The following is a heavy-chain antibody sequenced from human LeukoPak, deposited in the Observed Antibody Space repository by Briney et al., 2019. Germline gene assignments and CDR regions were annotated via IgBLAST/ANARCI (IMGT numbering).Heavy chain of an antibody. Sequence: GGSLRLSCAVSGFTFNNFAMNWVRQAPGKGLEWVSGISWNSGSIGYADSVKGRFTISRDNAKNSLYLQMNSLRAEDTALYYCAKDSSDDSSGYYSYWGQGTLVTVSS. J-gene: IGHJ4*02. V-gene: IGHV3-9*01. CDR2: ISWNSGSI. D-gene: IGHD3-22*01. CDR1: GFTFNNFA. CDR3: AKDSSDDSSGYYSY.